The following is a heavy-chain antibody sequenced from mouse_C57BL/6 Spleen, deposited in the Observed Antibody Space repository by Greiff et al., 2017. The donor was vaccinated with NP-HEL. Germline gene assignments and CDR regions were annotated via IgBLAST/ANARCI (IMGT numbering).Heavy chain of an antibody. CDR2: ISGGGGNT. J-gene: IGHJ4*01. CDR1: GFTFSSYT. CDR3: ARLGSSYGYAMDY. D-gene: IGHD1-1*01. Sequence: EVHLVESGGGLVKPGGSLKLSCAASGFTFSSYTMSWVRQTPEKRLEWVATISGGGGNTYYPDSVKGRFTISRDNAKNTLYLQMSSLRSEDTALYYCARLGSSYGYAMDYWGQGTSVTVSS. V-gene: IGHV5-9*01.